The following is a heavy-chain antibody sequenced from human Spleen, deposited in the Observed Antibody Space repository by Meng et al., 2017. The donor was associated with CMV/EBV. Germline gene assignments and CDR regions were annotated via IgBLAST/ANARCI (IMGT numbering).Heavy chain of an antibody. CDR1: GFTFSSYA. CDR2: ISYDGSNK. V-gene: IGHV3-30-3*01. Sequence: GGSLRLSCAASGFTFSSYAMHWVRQAPGKGLEWVAVISYDGSNKYYADSVKGRFTISRDNSKNTLYLQMNSLRAEDTAVYYCARDRTTYDSSGSDYWGQGTLVTVSS. J-gene: IGHJ4*02. D-gene: IGHD3-22*01. CDR3: ARDRTTYDSSGSDY.